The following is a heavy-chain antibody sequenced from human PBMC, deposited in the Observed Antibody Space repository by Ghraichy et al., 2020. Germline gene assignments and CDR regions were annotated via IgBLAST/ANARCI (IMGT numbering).Heavy chain of an antibody. CDR1: GGSISSYY. CDR3: ARSERLHQDFDY. CDR2: IYYSGST. J-gene: IGHJ4*02. Sequence: SETLSLTCTVSGGSISSYYWSWIRQPPGKGLEWIGYIYYSGSTNYNPSLKSRVTISVDTSKNQFSLKLSSVTAADTAVYYCARSERLHQDFDYWGQGTLVTVSS. V-gene: IGHV4-59*08. D-gene: IGHD3-3*01.